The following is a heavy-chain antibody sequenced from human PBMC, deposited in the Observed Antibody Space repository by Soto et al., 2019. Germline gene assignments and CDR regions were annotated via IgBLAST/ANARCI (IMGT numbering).Heavy chain of an antibody. D-gene: IGHD5-12*01. Sequence: EVQLVESGGGLVQPGGSLRLSCAASGFTFSSYSMNWVRQAPGKGLEWVSYISSSSSTIYYADSVKGRFTISRDNAKNSLYLQMNSLRDEDTAVYYCARDPTNSGYDRYYYYGMDVWGKGTTVTVSS. V-gene: IGHV3-48*02. CDR2: ISSSSSTI. J-gene: IGHJ6*04. CDR3: ARDPTNSGYDRYYYYGMDV. CDR1: GFTFSSYS.